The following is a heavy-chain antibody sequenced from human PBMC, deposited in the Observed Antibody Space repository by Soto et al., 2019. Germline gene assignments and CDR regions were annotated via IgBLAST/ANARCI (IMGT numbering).Heavy chain of an antibody. J-gene: IGHJ4*02. CDR2: ISYDGSNK. CDR1: GFTFSSYA. Sequence: GGSLRLSCAASGFTFSSYAMHWVRQAPGKGLEWVAVISYDGSNKYYADSVKGRFTISRDNSKNTLYLQMNSLRAEDTAVYYCARDHQAYWGQGTLVTVSS. V-gene: IGHV3-30-3*01. CDR3: ARDHQAY.